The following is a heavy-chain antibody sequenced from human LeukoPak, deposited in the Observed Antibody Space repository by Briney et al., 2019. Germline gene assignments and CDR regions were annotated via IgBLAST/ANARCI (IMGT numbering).Heavy chain of an antibody. CDR1: GFTFSSYG. J-gene: IGHJ5*02. CDR3: AVGGAVPAARPGWFDP. V-gene: IGHV3-33*01. D-gene: IGHD2-2*01. CDR2: IWYDGSNK. Sequence: PGRSLRLSCAASGFTFSSYGMHWVRQAPGKGLEWVAVIWYDGSNKYYADSVKGRFTISRDNSKNTLYLQMSSLRAEDTAVYYCAVGGAVPAARPGWFDPWGQGTLVTVSS.